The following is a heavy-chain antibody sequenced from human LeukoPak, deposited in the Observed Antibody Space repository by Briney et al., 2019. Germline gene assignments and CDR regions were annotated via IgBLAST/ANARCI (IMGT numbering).Heavy chain of an antibody. D-gene: IGHD4-17*01. CDR2: ISATGDT. Sequence: GGSLRLSCAASGFSLSSHDMHWVRPVTGKGLEWVSGISATGDTYYLGFMKGRFTISRENAKNALHLQMNSLRAGDTAVYYCARSGTTMTGDGLDIWGQGTMVTVSS. J-gene: IGHJ3*02. CDR3: ARSGTTMTGDGLDI. V-gene: IGHV3-13*04. CDR1: GFSLSSHD.